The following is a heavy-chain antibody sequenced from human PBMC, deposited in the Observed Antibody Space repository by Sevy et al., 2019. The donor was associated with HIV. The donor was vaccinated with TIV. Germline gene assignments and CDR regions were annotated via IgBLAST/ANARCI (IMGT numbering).Heavy chain of an antibody. CDR2: INPSGGYT. J-gene: IGHJ5*02. CDR3: AREGSSSSKFTWFDP. Sequence: ASVKVSCKASGYTFTSYYMHWVRQAPGQGLEWMGIINPSGGYTTYAQKFQGRVTMTRDTSTSTVYMELSSLRSEDTAVYYCAREGSSSSKFTWFDPRGQGTLVTVSS. V-gene: IGHV1-46*03. D-gene: IGHD6-6*01. CDR1: GYTFTSYY.